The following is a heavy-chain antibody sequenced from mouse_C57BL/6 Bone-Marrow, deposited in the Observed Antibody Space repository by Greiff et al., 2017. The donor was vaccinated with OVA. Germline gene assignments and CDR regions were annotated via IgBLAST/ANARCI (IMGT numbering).Heavy chain of an antibody. CDR1: GFTFSSYG. J-gene: IGHJ4*01. CDR2: ISRGGSYT. Sequence: EVKLQESGGDLVKPGGSLKLSCAASGFTFSSYGMSWVRQTPDKRLEWVATISRGGSYTYYPDSVKGRFPISRDNAKNTLYLQMSSLKSEDTAMYYCATYYGYDATIYAMDYWGQGTSVTVSS. D-gene: IGHD2-9*01. CDR3: ATYYGYDATIYAMDY. V-gene: IGHV5-6*01.